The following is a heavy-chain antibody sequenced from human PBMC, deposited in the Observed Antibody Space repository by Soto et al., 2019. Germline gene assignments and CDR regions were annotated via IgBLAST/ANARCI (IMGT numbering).Heavy chain of an antibody. CDR2: IYPSDSDT. Sequence: PGESLKISCKGSGYNFAGYWLAWVRQIPGKGLELMGIIYPSDSDTRYRPSFQGQVTISADKSISSGYLQWSSLRASDTAMYYCARGGVATRTLDYWGQGTPVTVSS. V-gene: IGHV5-51*01. D-gene: IGHD3-3*01. J-gene: IGHJ4*02. CDR3: ARGGVATRTLDY. CDR1: GYNFAGYW.